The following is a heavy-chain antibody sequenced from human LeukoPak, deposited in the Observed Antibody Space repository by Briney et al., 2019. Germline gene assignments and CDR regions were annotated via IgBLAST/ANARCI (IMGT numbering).Heavy chain of an antibody. CDR1: GGTFSSYA. CDR3: ARDEFGSGWPGDDY. Sequence: ASVKVSCKASGGTFSSYAISWVRQAPGQGLEWMGGNIPIFGTANYAQKFQGRVTITADESTSTAYMELSSLRSEDTAVYYCARDEFGSGWPGDDYWGQGTLVTVSS. D-gene: IGHD6-19*01. CDR2: NIPIFGTA. V-gene: IGHV1-69*13. J-gene: IGHJ4*02.